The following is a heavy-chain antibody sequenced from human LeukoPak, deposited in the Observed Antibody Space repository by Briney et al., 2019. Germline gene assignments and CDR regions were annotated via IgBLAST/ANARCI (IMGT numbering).Heavy chain of an antibody. J-gene: IGHJ4*02. V-gene: IGHV3-30*18. D-gene: IGHD3-9*01. CDR1: GFTFSSYG. CDR2: ISYDGSNK. CDR3: AKDAGPYDILTGSPDFDY. Sequence: GGSLRLSCAASGFTFSSYGMHWVRQAPGKGLEWVAVISYDGSNKYYADSVKGRFTISRDNSKNTLYLQMNSLRAEDTAVYYCAKDAGPYDILTGSPDFDYWGQGTLVTVSS.